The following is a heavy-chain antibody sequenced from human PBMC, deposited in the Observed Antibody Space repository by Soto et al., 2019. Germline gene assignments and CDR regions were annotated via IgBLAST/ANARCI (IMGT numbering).Heavy chain of an antibody. Sequence: PSETLSLTCAVYGGSFSGYYWSWIRQPPGKGLEWIGEINHSGSTNYNPSLKSRVTISVDTSKNQFSLKLSSVTAADTAVYYCARVPAMVYYYYYGMDVWGQGTTVTVSS. J-gene: IGHJ6*02. D-gene: IGHD5-18*01. CDR2: INHSGST. CDR1: GGSFSGYY. CDR3: ARVPAMVYYYYYGMDV. V-gene: IGHV4-34*01.